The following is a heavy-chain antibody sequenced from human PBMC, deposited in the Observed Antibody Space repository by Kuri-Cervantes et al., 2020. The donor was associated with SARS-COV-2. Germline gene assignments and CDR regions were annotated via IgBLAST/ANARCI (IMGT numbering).Heavy chain of an antibody. CDR1: GGTFSSYA. CDR2: IIPIFGTA. CDR3: ARGGYNYGRRKILRWFDP. J-gene: IGHJ5*02. D-gene: IGHD5-18*01. Sequence: SVKVSCKASGGTFSSYAISWVRQAPGQGLEWMGGIIPIFGTANYAQKFQGRVTITADESTSTAYMELSSLRSEDTAVYYCARGGYNYGRRKILRWFDPWGQGTLVTVSS. V-gene: IGHV1-69*13.